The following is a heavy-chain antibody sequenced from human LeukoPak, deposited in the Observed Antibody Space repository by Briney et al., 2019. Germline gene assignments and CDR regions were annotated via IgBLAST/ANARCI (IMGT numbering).Heavy chain of an antibody. CDR1: GFTFSSYR. CDR3: ARSTVVTTYYYYGMDV. Sequence: PGGSLRLSCAASGFTFSSYRMTWVRQAPGKGLEWVSSISSSSSYIYYADSVKGRFTISRDNAKNSLYLQMNSLRAEDTAVYYCARSTVVTTYYYYGMDVWGQGTTVTVSS. V-gene: IGHV3-21*01. D-gene: IGHD4-23*01. CDR2: ISSSSSYI. J-gene: IGHJ6*02.